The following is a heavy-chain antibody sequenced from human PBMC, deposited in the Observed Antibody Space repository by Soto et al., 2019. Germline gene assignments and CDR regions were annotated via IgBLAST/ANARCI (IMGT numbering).Heavy chain of an antibody. J-gene: IGHJ6*03. Sequence: GGSLRLSCAASGFTFSSYSMNWVRQAPGKGLEWVSSISSSSSYIYYADSVKGRFTISRDNAKNSLYLQMNSLRAEDTAVYYCAREIIVVVPAAIQGEGMDVWGKGTTVTVSS. CDR1: GFTFSSYS. CDR2: ISSSSSYI. CDR3: AREIIVVVPAAIQGEGMDV. V-gene: IGHV3-21*01. D-gene: IGHD2-2*02.